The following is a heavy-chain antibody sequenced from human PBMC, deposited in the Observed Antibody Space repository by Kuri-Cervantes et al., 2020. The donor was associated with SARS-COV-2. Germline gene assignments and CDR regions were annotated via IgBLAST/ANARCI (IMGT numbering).Heavy chain of an antibody. CDR1: GYTFTGYY. J-gene: IGHJ4*02. CDR2: INPNSGGT. V-gene: IGHV1-2*02. Sequence: ASVKVSCKASGYTFTGYYMHWVRQALGQGLEWMGWINPNSGGTNYAQKFQGRVTMTRDTSISTAYMELSRLRSDDRAVYYCARAGYSSSWAPGAFDYWGQGTLVTVSS. CDR3: ARAGYSSSWAPGAFDY. D-gene: IGHD6-13*01.